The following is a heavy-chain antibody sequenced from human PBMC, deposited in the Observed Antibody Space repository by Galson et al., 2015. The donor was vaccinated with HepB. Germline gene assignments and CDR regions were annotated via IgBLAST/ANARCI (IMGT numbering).Heavy chain of an antibody. D-gene: IGHD2-2*01. Sequence: SVKVSCKASGYTFTGYYMHWVRQAPGQGLEWMGWINPNSGGTNYAQKFQGRVTMTLDTSISTAYMELSRLRPDDTAVYYCARGGCSSTSCYSPRYNWFDPWGQGTLVTVSS. CDR1: GYTFTGYY. J-gene: IGHJ5*02. CDR2: INPNSGGT. V-gene: IGHV1-2*02. CDR3: ARGGCSSTSCYSPRYNWFDP.